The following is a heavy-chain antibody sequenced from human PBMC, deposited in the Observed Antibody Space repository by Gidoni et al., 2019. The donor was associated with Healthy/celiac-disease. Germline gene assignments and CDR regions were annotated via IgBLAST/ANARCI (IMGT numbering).Heavy chain of an antibody. CDR3: ARGGVVVVAAIMAY. D-gene: IGHD2-15*01. V-gene: IGHV3-21*01. CDR2: ISSSSSYI. J-gene: IGHJ4*02. CDR1: GFTFSSYS. Sequence: EVQLVESGGGLVKPGGSLRLSCAASGFTFSSYSMNWVRQAPGKGLEWVSSISSSSSYIYYADSVKGRFTISRDNAKNSLYLQMNSLRAEDTAVYYCARGGVVVVAAIMAYWGQGTLVTVSS.